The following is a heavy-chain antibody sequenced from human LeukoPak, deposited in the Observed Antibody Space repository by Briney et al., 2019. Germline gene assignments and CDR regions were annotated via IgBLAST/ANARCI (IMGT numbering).Heavy chain of an antibody. Sequence: ASVKVSCKASGYTFTSYGITWVRQAPGQGLEWMGWISAYNGNTNYAQKLQSRVTMTTDTSTSTAYMELRSLRSDDTAVYYCALYSSGWNFDYWGQGTPVTVSS. J-gene: IGHJ4*02. CDR3: ALYSSGWNFDY. D-gene: IGHD6-19*01. V-gene: IGHV1-18*01. CDR1: GYTFTSYG. CDR2: ISAYNGNT.